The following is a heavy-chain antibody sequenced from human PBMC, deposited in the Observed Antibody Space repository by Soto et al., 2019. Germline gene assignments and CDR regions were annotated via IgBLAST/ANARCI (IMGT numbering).Heavy chain of an antibody. CDR3: ARLRTLYSNTVCDY. D-gene: IGHD6-13*01. V-gene: IGHV4-39*01. J-gene: IGHJ4*02. Sequence: QLQLQESGPGLVKPSETLSLTCTVSGGSISSSSYYWGWIRQPPGKGLEWIGSIYYSGSTYYNPSLKSRVTISVDTSKNQFSLKLSSVTAADTAVYYCARLRTLYSNTVCDYWGQGTLVTVSS. CDR2: IYYSGST. CDR1: GGSISSSSYY.